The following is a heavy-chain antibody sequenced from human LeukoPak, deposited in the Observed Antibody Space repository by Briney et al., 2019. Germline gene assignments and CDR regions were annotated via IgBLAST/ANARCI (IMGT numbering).Heavy chain of an antibody. Sequence: ASVKVSCKASGYTFTSYAMHWVRQAPGQRLEWMGWINAGNGNTKYSQKFQGRVTITRDTSASTAYMELSSLRFEDTVVYYCARADILTGAFDYWGQGTLVTVSS. CDR2: INAGNGNT. D-gene: IGHD3-9*01. V-gene: IGHV1-3*01. J-gene: IGHJ4*02. CDR3: ARADILTGAFDY. CDR1: GYTFTSYA.